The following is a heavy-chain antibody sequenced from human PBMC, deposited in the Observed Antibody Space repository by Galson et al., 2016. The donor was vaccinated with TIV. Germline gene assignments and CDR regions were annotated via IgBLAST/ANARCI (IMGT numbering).Heavy chain of an antibody. CDR3: AREAVLTPGAFDI. CDR2: IDPSDSYT. Sequence: QSGAEVKKPGESLKISCEVSGYTFTTYWISWVRQMPGKGLEWMGRIDPSDSYTNYNPSLQGHVTISADRSISTAYLQWSSLKASDTAMYYCAREAVLTPGAFDIWGQGTMVAVSS. V-gene: IGHV5-10-1*01. D-gene: IGHD3-10*01. CDR1: GYTFTTYW. J-gene: IGHJ3*02.